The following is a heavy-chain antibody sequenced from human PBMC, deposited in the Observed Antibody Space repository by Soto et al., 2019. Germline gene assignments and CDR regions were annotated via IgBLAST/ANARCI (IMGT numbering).Heavy chain of an antibody. V-gene: IGHV3-66*01. J-gene: IGHJ6*02. CDR3: ARDRDGMDV. CDR2: IYSGGST. CDR1: GVTSSSND. Sequence: VSLRVSCAAAGVTSSSNDRSRVRQAPGKGLEWVSVIYSGGSTYYADSVKGRFTISRDNSKNTLYLQMNSLRAEDTAVYYCARDRDGMDVWGQGTTVTVSS. D-gene: IGHD3-10*01.